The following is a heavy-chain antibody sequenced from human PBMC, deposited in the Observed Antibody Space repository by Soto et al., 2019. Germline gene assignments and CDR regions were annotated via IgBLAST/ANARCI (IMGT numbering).Heavy chain of an antibody. Sequence: ESGGGLVQPGRSLRLSCAASGFTFDDYAMHWVRQAPGKGLEWVSGISWNSGSIGYADSVKGRFTIARDNAKNSLYLQMNSLRAEDTALYYCAKDMFLDSRRRGAAAATRVTDYYYYYYGMDVWGQGTTVTVSS. CDR1: GFTFDDYA. V-gene: IGHV3-9*01. J-gene: IGHJ6*02. CDR2: ISWNSGSI. D-gene: IGHD6-13*01. CDR3: AKDMFLDSRRRGAAAATRVTDYYYYYYGMDV.